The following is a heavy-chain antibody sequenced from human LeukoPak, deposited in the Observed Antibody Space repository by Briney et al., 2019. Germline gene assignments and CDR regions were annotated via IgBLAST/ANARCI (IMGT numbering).Heavy chain of an antibody. CDR1: GFTVSSTY. CDR3: AKRGSYYYDSTRFVDY. Sequence: GSLRLSCAASGFTVSSTYMSWVRQAPGKGLEWVSVIESGGRTYYADSVKGRFTISRDSSKNTLYLQMNSLRAEDTALYYCAKRGSYYYDSTRFVDYWGQGTLVTVSS. V-gene: IGHV3-53*01. D-gene: IGHD3-22*01. J-gene: IGHJ4*02. CDR2: IESGGRT.